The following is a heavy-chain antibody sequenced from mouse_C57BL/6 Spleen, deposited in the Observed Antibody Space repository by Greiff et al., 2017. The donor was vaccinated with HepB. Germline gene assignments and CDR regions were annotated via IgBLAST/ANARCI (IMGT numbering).Heavy chain of an antibody. Sequence: VQLQQSGAELVKPGASVKMSCKASGYTFTSYWITWVKQRPGQGLEWIGDIYPGSGSTNYNEKFKSKATLTVDTSSSTAYMQLSSLTSEDSAVYYCARRRAYSNSAWFAYWGQGTLVTVSA. CDR1: GYTFTSYW. V-gene: IGHV1-55*01. CDR3: ARRRAYSNSAWFAY. J-gene: IGHJ3*01. CDR2: IYPGSGST. D-gene: IGHD2-5*01.